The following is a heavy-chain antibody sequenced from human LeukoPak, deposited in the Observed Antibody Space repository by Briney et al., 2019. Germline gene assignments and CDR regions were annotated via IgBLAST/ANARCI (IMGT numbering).Heavy chain of an antibody. CDR1: GYTFTGYY. Sequence: GASVKVSCKASGYTFTGYYMHWVRQAPGQGLEWMGWINPNSGGTNYAQKFQGRITMTRDTSISTAYMELSRLRSDDTAVYYCASSWLGHCSGGSCFINWFDPWGQGTLVTVSS. CDR2: INPNSGGT. V-gene: IGHV1-2*02. D-gene: IGHD2-15*01. CDR3: ASSWLGHCSGGSCFINWFDP. J-gene: IGHJ5*02.